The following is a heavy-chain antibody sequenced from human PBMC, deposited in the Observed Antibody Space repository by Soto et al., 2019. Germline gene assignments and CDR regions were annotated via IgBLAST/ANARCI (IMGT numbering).Heavy chain of an antibody. CDR2: IIPILGIA. Sequence: VASVKVSCKASGYTFISYGISWVRQAPGQGLEWMGRIIPILGIANYAQKFQGRVTITADKSTSTAYMELSSLRSEDTAVYYCAREEAGECSSTSCYVPWFDPWGQGTLVTVSS. V-gene: IGHV1-69*04. CDR3: AREEAGECSSTSCYVPWFDP. J-gene: IGHJ5*02. D-gene: IGHD2-2*01. CDR1: GYTFISYG.